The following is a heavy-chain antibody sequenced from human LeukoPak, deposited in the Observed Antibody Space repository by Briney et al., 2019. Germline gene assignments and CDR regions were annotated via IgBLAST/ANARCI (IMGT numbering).Heavy chain of an antibody. V-gene: IGHV4-31*03. CDR3: ASLGGDCSSTSCYAYFDY. D-gene: IGHD2-2*01. CDR2: IYYSGST. J-gene: IGHJ4*02. Sequence: SQTLSLTCIVSGGSISSGGYYWSWIRQHPGTGLEWIGYIYYSGSTYYNPSLKSRVTISVDTSKNQFSLKLSSVTAADTAVYYCASLGGDCSSTSCYAYFDYWGQGTLVTVSS. CDR1: GGSISSGGYY.